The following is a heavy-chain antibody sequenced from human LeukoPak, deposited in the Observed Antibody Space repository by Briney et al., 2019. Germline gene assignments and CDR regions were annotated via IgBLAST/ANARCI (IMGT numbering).Heavy chain of an antibody. Sequence: PSETLSLTCTVSGGSISSYYWSWIRQPPGKGLEWIGYIYYSGSTNYNPSLKSRVTISVDTSKNQFSLKLSSVTAADTAVYYCARCSVAGGDYYGMDVWGQGTTVTVSS. CDR3: ARCSVAGGDYYGMDV. D-gene: IGHD6-19*01. CDR2: IYYSGST. CDR1: GGSISSYY. J-gene: IGHJ6*02. V-gene: IGHV4-59*01.